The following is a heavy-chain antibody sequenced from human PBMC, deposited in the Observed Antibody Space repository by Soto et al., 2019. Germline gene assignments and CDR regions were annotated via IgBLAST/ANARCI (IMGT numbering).Heavy chain of an antibody. Sequence: GGSLRLSCAASGFTFSSYSMNWVRQAPGKGLEWVSSISSSSSYIYYADSVKGRFTISRDNAKNSLYLQMNSLRAEDTAVYYCARDEDGIAAAGLDYWGQGTLVTVSS. V-gene: IGHV3-21*01. CDR2: ISSSSSYI. J-gene: IGHJ4*02. CDR3: ARDEDGIAAAGLDY. D-gene: IGHD6-13*01. CDR1: GFTFSSYS.